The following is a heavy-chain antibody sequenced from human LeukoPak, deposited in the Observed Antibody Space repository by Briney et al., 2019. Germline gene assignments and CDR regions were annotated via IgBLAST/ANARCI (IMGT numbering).Heavy chain of an antibody. J-gene: IGHJ4*02. Sequence: GRSLRLSCAASGFTFSSYGMHWVRQAPGKGLEWVAVIWYDGSNKYYADSVKGRFTISRDNSKNTLYLQMNSLRAEDTAVYYCARDIGVYDSSGYPYDYWGQGTLVTVSS. CDR1: GFTFSSYG. V-gene: IGHV3-33*08. CDR3: ARDIGVYDSSGYPYDY. CDR2: IWYDGSNK. D-gene: IGHD3-22*01.